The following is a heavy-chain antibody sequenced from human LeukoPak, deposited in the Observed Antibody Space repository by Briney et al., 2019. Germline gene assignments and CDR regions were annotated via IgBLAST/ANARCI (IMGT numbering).Heavy chain of an antibody. CDR3: TRPRYSSSWGPDDAFDI. CDR2: IRSKANSYAT. D-gene: IGHD6-13*01. CDR1: GFTFSGSA. Sequence: PGGSLRLSCAASGFTFSGSAMHWVRQASGKGLEWVGRIRSKANSYATAYAASVKGRFTISRDDSKNTAYLQMNSLKTEDTAVYYCTRPRYSSSWGPDDAFDIWGQGTMVTVSS. J-gene: IGHJ3*02. V-gene: IGHV3-73*01.